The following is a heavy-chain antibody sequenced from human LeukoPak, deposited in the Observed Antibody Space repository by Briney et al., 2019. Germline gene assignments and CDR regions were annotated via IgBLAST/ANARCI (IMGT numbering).Heavy chain of an antibody. V-gene: IGHV3-33*01. J-gene: IGHJ4*02. CDR1: GFAFGGYG. CDR2: IAYDGSRT. D-gene: IGHD1-14*01. Sequence: GGSLRLSCAGSGFAFGGYGMHWFRQTPGKGLEWVAVIAYDGSRTFYADSVKGRFTISRDNSKNTVSVQMDDLRAEDTAVYYCTRYNNDHFDYWGQGTLVTVSS. CDR3: TRYNNDHFDY.